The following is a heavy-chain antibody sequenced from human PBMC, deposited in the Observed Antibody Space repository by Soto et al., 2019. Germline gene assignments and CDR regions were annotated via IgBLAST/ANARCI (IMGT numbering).Heavy chain of an antibody. CDR1: GFSLSTSGMC. D-gene: IGHD6-6*01. CDR3: ARRAAYSSSYFFDY. V-gene: IGHV2-70*01. J-gene: IGHJ4*02. Sequence: SGPTLVNPTQTLTLTCTFSGFSLSTSGMCVGWIRQPPGKALEWLALIDWDGDKYYNTSLKTRLTISKDTAKSQVVLTMANMDPVDTATYYCARRAAYSSSYFFDYWGQGTLVTVSS. CDR2: IDWDGDK.